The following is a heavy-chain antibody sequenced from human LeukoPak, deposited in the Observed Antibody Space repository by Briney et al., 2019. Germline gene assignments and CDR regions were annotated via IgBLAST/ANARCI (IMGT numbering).Heavy chain of an antibody. Sequence: GGALRLSCAASGFTFRTYWMSWVRQAPGKGLEWVASIKQDGSEKYYVDSVKGRFTISRDNAKNSLYLQMNSLRAEDTALYYCAKDLYCSSTSCYEAVYWGQGTLVTVSS. J-gene: IGHJ4*02. CDR3: AKDLYCSSTSCYEAVY. V-gene: IGHV3-7*01. CDR2: IKQDGSEK. D-gene: IGHD2-2*01. CDR1: GFTFRTYW.